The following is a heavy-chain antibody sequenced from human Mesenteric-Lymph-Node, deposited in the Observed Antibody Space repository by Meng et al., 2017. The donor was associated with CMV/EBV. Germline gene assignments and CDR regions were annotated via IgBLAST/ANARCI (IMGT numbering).Heavy chain of an antibody. Sequence: GESLKISCAASGFTFSSYWMSWVRQAPGKGLEWVANIKQDGSEKYYVDSVKGRFTISRDNAKNSLYLQMNSLRAEDTAVYYCTRDLGYCGVTGCWGQGTLVTVSS. J-gene: IGHJ4*02. CDR1: GFTFSSYW. V-gene: IGHV3-7*01. D-gene: IGHD2-21*01. CDR3: TRDLGYCGVTGC. CDR2: IKQDGSEK.